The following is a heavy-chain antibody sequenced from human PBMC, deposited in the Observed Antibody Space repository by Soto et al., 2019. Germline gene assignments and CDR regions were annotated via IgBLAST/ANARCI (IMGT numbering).Heavy chain of an antibody. Sequence: SETLSFTCTVSGGSISSYYWSWIRQPPGKGLEWIGYIYYSGSTNYNPSLKSRVTISVDTSKNQFSLKLSSVTAADTAVYYCARMSHGIPDWGQGTLVTVSS. V-gene: IGHV4-59*01. CDR1: GGSISSYY. CDR2: IYYSGST. J-gene: IGHJ4*02. CDR3: ARMSHGIPD. D-gene: IGHD1-20*01.